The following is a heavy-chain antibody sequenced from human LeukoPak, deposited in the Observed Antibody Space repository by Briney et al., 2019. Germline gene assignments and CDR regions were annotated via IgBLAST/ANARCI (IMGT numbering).Heavy chain of an antibody. D-gene: IGHD2-15*01. V-gene: IGHV3-23*01. Sequence: GGSLRLSCAASGFTFSSYAMSWVSQAPGKGLEWVSGISGSGGSTYYADSVKGRFTISRDNSKNTLYLQMNSLRAEDTAVYYCGSLGYCSGGSCYGYYYGMDVWGQGTTVTVSS. J-gene: IGHJ6*02. CDR1: GFTFSSYA. CDR3: GSLGYCSGGSCYGYYYGMDV. CDR2: ISGSGGST.